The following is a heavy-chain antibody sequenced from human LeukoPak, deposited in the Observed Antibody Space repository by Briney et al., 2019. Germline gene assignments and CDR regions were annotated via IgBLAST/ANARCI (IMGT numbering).Heavy chain of an antibody. CDR3: ARKQAISVGFDS. V-gene: IGHV4-59*01. CDR1: SGSISNYY. D-gene: IGHD2/OR15-2a*01. Sequence: SETLSLTCIVSSGSISNYYWSWFRQPPGKGLEWIGYIFFSGDAKHNPSLQSRVTISIDTSNKFSLKLASVTAADTAVYFCARKQAISVGFDSWGHGTPVTVSS. J-gene: IGHJ4*01. CDR2: IFFSGDA.